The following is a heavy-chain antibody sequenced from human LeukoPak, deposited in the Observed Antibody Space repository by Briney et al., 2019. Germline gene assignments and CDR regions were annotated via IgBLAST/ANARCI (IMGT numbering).Heavy chain of an antibody. CDR2: IRYDGSNK. CDR3: AKDLGVGARRYAFDI. CDR1: GFTFSSYG. Sequence: GGSLRLSCAASGFTFSSYGMHWVRQAPGKGLEWVAFIRYDGSNKYYADSVKGRFTISRDNSKNTLYLQMNSLRAEDTAVYYCAKDLGVGARRYAFDIWGQGTMVTVSS. D-gene: IGHD1-26*01. V-gene: IGHV3-30*02. J-gene: IGHJ3*02.